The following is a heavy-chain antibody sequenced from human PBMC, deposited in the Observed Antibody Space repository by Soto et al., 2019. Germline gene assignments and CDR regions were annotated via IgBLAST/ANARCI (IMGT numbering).Heavy chain of an antibody. CDR3: ATVATNAYDWLDP. CDR1: GFTFNTYW. J-gene: IGHJ5*02. CDR2: INSDGPKI. Sequence: EVQLVESGGTLVEPGGSMRLYCSASGFTFNTYWMHWVRQAPWKRLVWVSRINSDGPKITYAYSLNCRIKSSRNNQKNTLLMQMKSLRAEDTAVYCCATVATNAYDWLDPWGQGTLVTVSS. V-gene: IGHV3-74*01. D-gene: IGHD5-12*01.